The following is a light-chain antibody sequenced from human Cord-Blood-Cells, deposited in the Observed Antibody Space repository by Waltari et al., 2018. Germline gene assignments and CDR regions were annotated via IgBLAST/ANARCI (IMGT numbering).Light chain of an antibody. Sequence: EIVLTQSPGTLSLSPGERATLSCRASQSVSISYLAWYQQKPGQAPRLRSDGASSRATGIPDRFSGSGSGTDFTLTISRLEPEDFAVYYCQQYGSSPTFGQGTKVEIK. V-gene: IGKV3-20*01. CDR1: QSVSISY. J-gene: IGKJ1*01. CDR2: GAS. CDR3: QQYGSSPT.